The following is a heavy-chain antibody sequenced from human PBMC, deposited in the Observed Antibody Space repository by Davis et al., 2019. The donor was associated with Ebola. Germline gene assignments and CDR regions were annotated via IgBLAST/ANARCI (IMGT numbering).Heavy chain of an antibody. CDR2: IYYSGSP. CDR3: ARDHDYSNYGNYYYGMDV. V-gene: IGHV4-31*03. J-gene: IGHJ6*02. D-gene: IGHD4-11*01. Sequence: PSETLSLTCTVSGGSISSGGYYWSWIRQHPGKGLEWIGYIYYSGSPYYNPSLKSRVTISVDTSKNQFSLKLSSVTAADTAVYYGARDHDYSNYGNYYYGMDVWGQGTTVTVSS. CDR1: GGSISSGGYY.